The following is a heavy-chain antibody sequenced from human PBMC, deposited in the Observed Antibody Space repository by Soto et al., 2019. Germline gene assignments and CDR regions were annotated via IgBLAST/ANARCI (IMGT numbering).Heavy chain of an antibody. D-gene: IGHD6-13*01. CDR3: AKLSSPTNDIAAAGPDY. V-gene: IGHV3-23*01. CDR1: GFTFSTYA. Sequence: GGSLRFSCAASGFTFSTYAMSWVRQAPGKGLEWVSAISRSGGSTYYADSVKGRFTISRDNSKNTLYVQMNSLRAEDTAVYYCAKLSSPTNDIAAAGPDYWGQGTLVTVSS. J-gene: IGHJ4*02. CDR2: ISRSGGST.